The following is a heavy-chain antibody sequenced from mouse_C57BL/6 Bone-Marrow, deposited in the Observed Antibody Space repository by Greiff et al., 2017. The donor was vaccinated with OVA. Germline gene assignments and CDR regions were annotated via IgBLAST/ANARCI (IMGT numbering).Heavy chain of an antibody. V-gene: IGHV2-9-1*01. CDR2: IWTGGGT. Sequence: QVQLKESGPGLVAPSQSLSITCTVSGFSLTSYAISWVRQPPGKGLEWLGVIWTGGGTNYNSAPQSRLSISNDNTKSQVFLKMYSLQTDDTAGYYCATTGARAWFAYWGKGTMVTVSA. D-gene: IGHD4-1*01. J-gene: IGHJ3*01. CDR1: GFSLTSYA. CDR3: ATTGARAWFAY.